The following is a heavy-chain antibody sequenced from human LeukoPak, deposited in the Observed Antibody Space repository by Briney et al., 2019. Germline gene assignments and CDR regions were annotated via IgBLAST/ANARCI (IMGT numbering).Heavy chain of an antibody. CDR2: FYNSGST. Sequence: PSETLSLTCSVSGASISNYYWSWIRQPAGKGLEFIGLFYNSGSTNCNPSLKSRVTMSVDTSKNQFSLKLSSVTAADTAVYYCARHIRGVNWFDPWGQGTLVTVSS. CDR1: GASISNYY. J-gene: IGHJ5*02. D-gene: IGHD2-21*01. V-gene: IGHV4-4*07. CDR3: ARHIRGVNWFDP.